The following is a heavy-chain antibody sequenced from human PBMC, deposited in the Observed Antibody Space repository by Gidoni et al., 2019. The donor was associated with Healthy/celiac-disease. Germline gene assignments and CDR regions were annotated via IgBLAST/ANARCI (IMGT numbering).Heavy chain of an antibody. D-gene: IGHD4-17*01. V-gene: IGHV3-23*01. Sequence: EVQLLESGGGLVQPGGSLRLSCAASGFTFSSYAISWVRQAPGQGLEWVSAISGSGGSTYYADSVKGRFTISRDNSKNTLYLQTNSLRAEDTAVYYCAKTGGDYVLDANQFAYWGQGTLVTVSS. CDR3: AKTGGDYVLDANQFAY. J-gene: IGHJ4*02. CDR1: GFTFSSYA. CDR2: ISGSGGST.